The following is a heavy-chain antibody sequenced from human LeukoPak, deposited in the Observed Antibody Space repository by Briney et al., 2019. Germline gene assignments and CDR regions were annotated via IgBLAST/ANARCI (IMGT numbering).Heavy chain of an antibody. D-gene: IGHD4-17*01. CDR2: IYTSGST. V-gene: IGHV4-4*07. CDR3: AGDRNNYGDYGFDY. Sequence: SETLSLTCTVSGGSISSYYWSWIRQPAGKGLEWIGRIYTSGSTNYNPSLKSRVTMSVDTSKNQFSLKLSSVTAADTAVYYCAGDRNNYGDYGFDYWGQGTLVTVSS. CDR1: GGSISSYY. J-gene: IGHJ4*02.